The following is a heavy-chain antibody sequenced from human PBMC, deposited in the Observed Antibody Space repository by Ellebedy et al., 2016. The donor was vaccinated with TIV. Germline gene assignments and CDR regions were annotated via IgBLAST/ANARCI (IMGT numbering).Heavy chain of an antibody. J-gene: IGHJ3*02. V-gene: IGHV4-39*07. D-gene: IGHD5-12*01. CDR2: IYYSGIT. CDR1: GGSISSSSYY. Sequence: MPSETLSLTCTVSGGSISSSSYYWGWIRLPPGKGREWLRNIYYSGITYYNPSLHSRVTISVYTSNNQFSLRLNSVTAAATAVYYWGRFVRATKAFDIWGQGTMVTVSS. CDR3: GRFVRATKAFDI.